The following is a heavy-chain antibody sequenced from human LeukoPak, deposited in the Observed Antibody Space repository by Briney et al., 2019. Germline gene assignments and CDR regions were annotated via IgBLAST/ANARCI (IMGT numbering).Heavy chain of an antibody. CDR1: GYTFTGYY. CDR2: INPNSGGT. V-gene: IGHV1-2*02. J-gene: IGHJ4*02. D-gene: IGHD3-22*01. Sequence: GASVKVSCKASGYTFTGYYMHWVRQAPGQGLEWMGWINPNSGGTNYAQKFQGRVTMTRDTSISTAYMELSRLRSDDTAVYYCARDAAFYYDSSGGEDYWGQGTLVTASS. CDR3: ARDAAFYYDSSGGEDY.